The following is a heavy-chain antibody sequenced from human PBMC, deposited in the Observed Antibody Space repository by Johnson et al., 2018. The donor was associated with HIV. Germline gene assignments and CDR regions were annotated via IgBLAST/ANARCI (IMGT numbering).Heavy chain of an antibody. D-gene: IGHD5-24*01. CDR2: LFSGDTT. J-gene: IGHJ3*02. V-gene: IGHV3-66*01. CDR1: GFTFSSYA. Sequence: VQLVESGGGLVQPGGSLRLSCAASGFTFSSYAMSWVRKAPGKGLEWVSVLFSGDTTYYADSVNGRFTISRDNSKNTLYLQMNSLRAEDTAVYYCARACRDGYTCDVFDIWGQGTLVTVSS. CDR3: ARACRDGYTCDVFDI.